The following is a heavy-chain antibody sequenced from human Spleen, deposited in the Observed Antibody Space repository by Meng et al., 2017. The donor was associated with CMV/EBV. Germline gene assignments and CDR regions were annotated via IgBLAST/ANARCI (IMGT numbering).Heavy chain of an antibody. V-gene: IGHV4-34*01. Sequence: SRTCTSYGGSFSGFYWSWIRQPPGKGLEWIGEINHSGSPNYNPSLKSRVTISLDTSENQFSLKLTSVTAADTAVYYCARGGSDWSIDYWGQGTLVTVSS. CDR3: ARGGSDWSIDY. D-gene: IGHD6-19*01. J-gene: IGHJ4*02. CDR1: GGSFSGFY. CDR2: INHSGSP.